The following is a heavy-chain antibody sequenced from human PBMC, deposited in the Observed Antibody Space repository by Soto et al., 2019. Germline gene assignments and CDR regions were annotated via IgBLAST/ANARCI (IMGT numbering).Heavy chain of an antibody. CDR3: ARNVVYFDP. J-gene: IGHJ5*02. D-gene: IGHD2-15*01. CDR2: INTGNGNT. Sequence: QVQLVQSGAEVKKPGASVKVSCKASGYTFTRYAMHWVRQAPGQGLEWMGWINTGNGNTHYSQKFQGRVTFTRDASATTAYMELSSLTSEDTAVYYCARNVVYFDPWGKGTLVTVSS. V-gene: IGHV1-3*04. CDR1: GYTFTRYA.